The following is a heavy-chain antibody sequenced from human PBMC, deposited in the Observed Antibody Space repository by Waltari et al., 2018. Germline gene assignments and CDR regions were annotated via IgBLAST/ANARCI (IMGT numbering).Heavy chain of an antibody. CDR2: IRYDGTKT. Sequence: QMQLVQSGGGVVQPGGSLRLTCAASGFSFSNNGVHWVRQAPGKGLGWVAFIRYDGTKTYFADFVKGRFTISRDNSKNTVHLQMNSLTPDDTSIYYCANSDYFMDVWGKGTTVIVSS. D-gene: IGHD3-10*01. V-gene: IGHV3-30*02. J-gene: IGHJ6*04. CDR1: GFSFSNNG. CDR3: ANSDYFMDV.